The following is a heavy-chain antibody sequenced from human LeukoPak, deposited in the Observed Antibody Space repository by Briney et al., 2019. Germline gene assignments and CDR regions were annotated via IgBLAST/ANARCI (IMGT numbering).Heavy chain of an antibody. CDR3: AKQGGLGSYSAGSWFDP. J-gene: IGHJ5*02. CDR1: GFTFSSYA. D-gene: IGHD1-26*01. V-gene: IGHV3-33*06. CDR2: IWYEGTNK. Sequence: GRSLRLSCAASGFTFSSYAMHWVRQAPGKGLERVAVIWYEGTNKYYADSVKGRFTISRDNPKNTLYLQMNSLRAEDTAVYYCAKQGGLGSYSAGSWFDPWGQGTLVSVSS.